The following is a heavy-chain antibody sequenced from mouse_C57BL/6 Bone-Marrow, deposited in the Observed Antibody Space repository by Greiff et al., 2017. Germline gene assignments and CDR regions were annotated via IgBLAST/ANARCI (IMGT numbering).Heavy chain of an antibody. V-gene: IGHV1-76*01. Sequence: VMLVESGAELVRPGASVKLSCKASGYTFTDYYINGVKQRPGQGLEWIARIYPGSGNTYYNEKFKGKATLTAEKSSSTAYMQLSSLTSEESAVYFCAREMGQLPYYYAMDYWGQGTSVTVSS. CDR3: AREMGQLPYYYAMDY. CDR2: IYPGSGNT. CDR1: GYTFTDYY. D-gene: IGHD3-3*01. J-gene: IGHJ4*01.